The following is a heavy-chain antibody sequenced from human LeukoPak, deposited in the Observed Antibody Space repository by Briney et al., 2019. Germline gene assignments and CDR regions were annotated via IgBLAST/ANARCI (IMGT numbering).Heavy chain of an antibody. CDR3: ARDSRLLWFGELFPPNYGMDV. CDR2: ISYDGSNK. V-gene: IGHV3-30*04. D-gene: IGHD3-10*01. J-gene: IGHJ6*02. CDR1: GFTFSSYA. Sequence: GGSLRLSCAASGFTFSSYAMHGVRQAPGKGLEGVAVISYDGSNKYYADSVKGRFTISRDNSKNTLYLQMNSLRAEDTAVYYCARDSRLLWFGELFPPNYGMDVWGQGTTVTVSS.